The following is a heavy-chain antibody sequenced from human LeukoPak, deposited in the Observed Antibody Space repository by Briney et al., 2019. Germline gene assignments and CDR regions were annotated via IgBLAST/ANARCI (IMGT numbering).Heavy chain of an antibody. Sequence: SQTLSLTCTVSGGSISSGGYYWSWIRQHPGKGLEWIGYIYYSGSTYYHPSLKSRVTISVDTSKNQFSLKLSSVTAADTAVYYCARDSSIGWFDPWGQGTLVTVSS. CDR2: IYYSGST. V-gene: IGHV4-31*03. CDR3: ARDSSIGWFDP. J-gene: IGHJ5*02. D-gene: IGHD6-19*01. CDR1: GGSISSGGYY.